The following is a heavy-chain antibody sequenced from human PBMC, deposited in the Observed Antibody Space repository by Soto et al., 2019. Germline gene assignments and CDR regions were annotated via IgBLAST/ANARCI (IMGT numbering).Heavy chain of an antibody. Sequence: SETLSLTCTVAGGSVSSTDFYWGWIRQPPGKGLEWVASIYYSGTTYYNPSLESRVTMSVDTSKNQFSLNLSSVTAADTAVYYCARRSMRGLDNWGQGILVTVSS. CDR2: IYYSGTT. CDR1: GGSVSSTDFY. V-gene: IGHV4-39*01. D-gene: IGHD3-16*01. CDR3: ARRSMRGLDN. J-gene: IGHJ4*02.